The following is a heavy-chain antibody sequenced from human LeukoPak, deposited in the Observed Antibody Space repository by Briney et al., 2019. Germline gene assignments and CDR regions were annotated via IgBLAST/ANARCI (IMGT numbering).Heavy chain of an antibody. J-gene: IGHJ3*02. CDR2: IYSGGST. CDR3: AKEIRVAGPRSAFDI. Sequence: GGSLRLSCAASGFTVSSNYMSWVRQAPGKGLEWVSVIYSGGSTYYADSVKGRFTISRDNSKNTLYLQMNSLRAEDTAVYYCAKEIRVAGPRSAFDIWGQGTMVTVSS. CDR1: GFTVSSNY. D-gene: IGHD6-19*01. V-gene: IGHV3-53*01.